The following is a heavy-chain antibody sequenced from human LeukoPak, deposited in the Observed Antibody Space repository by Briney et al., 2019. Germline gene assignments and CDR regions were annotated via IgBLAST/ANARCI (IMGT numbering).Heavy chain of an antibody. Sequence: GGSLRLSCAVSGFTFSTYAMIWVRQAPGKGLEWVSVISGSGDRTFNPDSVQGRFTISRDNSKNTLYLQMNSLRGDDTAIYYCAKSQAGVNAPLDYWGQGTLVTVSS. CDR3: AKSQAGVNAPLDY. D-gene: IGHD3-10*01. CDR1: GFTFSTYA. CDR2: ISGSGDRT. J-gene: IGHJ4*02. V-gene: IGHV3-23*01.